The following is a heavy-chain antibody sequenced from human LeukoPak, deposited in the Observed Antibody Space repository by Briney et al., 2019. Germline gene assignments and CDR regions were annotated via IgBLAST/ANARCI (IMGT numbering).Heavy chain of an antibody. D-gene: IGHD3-10*01. J-gene: IGHJ4*02. CDR3: ARDQVLLWFGEFSPFDY. CDR1: GGSISSSSYY. V-gene: IGHV4-61*05. Sequence: SETLSLTCTVSGGSISSSSYYWGWIRQPPGKGLEWIGFIFYSGTTNYNPSLKSRVTISVDTSKNQFSLKLSSVTAADTAVYYCARDQVLLWFGEFSPFDYWGQGTLVTVSS. CDR2: IFYSGTT.